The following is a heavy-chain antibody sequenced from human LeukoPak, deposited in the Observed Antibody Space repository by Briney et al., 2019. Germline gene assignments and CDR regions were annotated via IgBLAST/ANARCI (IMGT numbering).Heavy chain of an antibody. D-gene: IGHD3-22*01. V-gene: IGHV1-18*01. Sequence: ASVKVSCKASGYTFTSYGISWVRQAPGQGLEWMGWISAYNGNTNYAQKPQGRVTMTTDTSTSTAYMELRSLRSDDTAVYYCARDIGSSGYLDHDDAFDIWGQGTMVTVSS. J-gene: IGHJ3*02. CDR3: ARDIGSSGYLDHDDAFDI. CDR2: ISAYNGNT. CDR1: GYTFTSYG.